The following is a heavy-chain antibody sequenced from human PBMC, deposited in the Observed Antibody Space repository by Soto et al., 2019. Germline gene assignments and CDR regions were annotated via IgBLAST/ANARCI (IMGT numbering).Heavy chain of an antibody. CDR1: GDSMSSYY. V-gene: IGHV4-4*07. D-gene: IGHD1-26*01. CDR3: AREAIVGASISRSFDS. CDR2: IYTSGST. J-gene: IGHJ4*02. Sequence: PSETLSLTCTVSGDSMSSYYWSWIRQPAGKGLEWIGRIYTSGSTTYNPSLKSRVTMSLDTSKNQFSLKLSSVTAADTAAYYCAREAIVGASISRSFDSWGQGTLVTVSS.